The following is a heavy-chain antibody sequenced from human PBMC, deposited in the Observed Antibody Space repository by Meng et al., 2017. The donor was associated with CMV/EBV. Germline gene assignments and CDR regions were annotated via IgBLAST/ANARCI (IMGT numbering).Heavy chain of an antibody. Sequence: GESLKISCAASGFTFSSYWMGWVRQAPGKGLERVANIKQDGSEKYYVDSVKGRFTISRDNAKNSLYLQMNSLRAEDTAVYYCARDSSSWYRPMPFDYWGQGTLVTVSS. CDR3: ARDSSSWYRPMPFDY. D-gene: IGHD6-13*01. V-gene: IGHV3-7*01. CDR2: IKQDGSEK. CDR1: GFTFSSYW. J-gene: IGHJ4*02.